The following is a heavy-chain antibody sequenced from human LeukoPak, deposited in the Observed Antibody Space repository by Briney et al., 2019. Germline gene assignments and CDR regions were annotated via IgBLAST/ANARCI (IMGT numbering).Heavy chain of an antibody. V-gene: IGHV3-30*04. CDR1: GFTFSSYA. CDR3: ARERTSSSSDYYFDY. D-gene: IGHD6-6*01. CDR2: ISYDGSNK. Sequence: GGSLRLSCAASGFTFSSYAMHWVRQAPGTGLGWVAVISYDGSNKYYADSVKGRFTISRDNSKNTLYLQMNSLRAEDTAVYYCARERTSSSSDYYFDYWGQGTLVTVSS. J-gene: IGHJ4*02.